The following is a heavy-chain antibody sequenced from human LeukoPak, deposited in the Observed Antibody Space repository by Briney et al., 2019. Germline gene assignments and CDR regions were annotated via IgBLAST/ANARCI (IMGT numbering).Heavy chain of an antibody. J-gene: IGHJ6*02. CDR3: ARDDIVVVPAADSGYYYYGMDV. CDR1: GGTFSSYA. V-gene: IGHV1-69*13. Sequence: SVNVSCKASGGTFSSYAISWVRQAPGQGLEWMGGIIPIFGTANYAQKFQGRVTITADESTSTAYMELSSLRSEDTAVYYCARDDIVVVPAADSGYYYYGMDVWGQGTTVTVSS. D-gene: IGHD2-2*01. CDR2: IIPIFGTA.